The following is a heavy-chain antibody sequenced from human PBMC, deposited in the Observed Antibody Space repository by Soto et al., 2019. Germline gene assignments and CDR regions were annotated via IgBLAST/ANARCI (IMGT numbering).Heavy chain of an antibody. V-gene: IGHV4-34*01. CDR2: INHSGST. Sequence: QVQLQQWGAGLLKPSETLSLTCAVYCGSFSGYYWSWIRQPPGKGLEWIGEINHSGSTNYNPSLKSRVTISVDTSKNQFSLKLSSVTAADTAVYYCARGLQGYCSGGSCFDFDYWGQRTLVTVSS. CDR1: CGSFSGYY. CDR3: ARGLQGYCSGGSCFDFDY. D-gene: IGHD2-15*01. J-gene: IGHJ4*02.